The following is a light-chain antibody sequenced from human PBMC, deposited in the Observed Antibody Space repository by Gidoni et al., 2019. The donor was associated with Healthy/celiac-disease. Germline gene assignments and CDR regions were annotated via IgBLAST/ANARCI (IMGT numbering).Light chain of an antibody. CDR1: QSVSSN. CDR3: QQYQDWPPLT. CDR2: GAS. J-gene: IGKJ4*01. V-gene: IGKV3-15*01. Sequence: EILMTQSPVTLSVSPGERATLSCRASQSVSSNLAWYQQAPGQAPRLLIYGASTRATDIPARFSGSGSGTEFTLTISSLQSEDFAVYYCQQYQDWPPLTFGGGTRVEIK.